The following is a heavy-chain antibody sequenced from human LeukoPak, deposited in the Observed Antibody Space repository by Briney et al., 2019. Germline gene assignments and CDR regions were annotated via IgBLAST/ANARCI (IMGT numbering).Heavy chain of an antibody. D-gene: IGHD6-13*01. V-gene: IGHV3-64D*09. CDR3: VKGLAAAGTNY. CDR1: GLTFSSYA. CDR2: ISSNGGST. Sequence: GGSLRLSCSASGLTFSSYAMHWVRQAPGKGLEYVSTISSNGGSTYHADSVKGRFTISRDNSKNTLYLQMSSLRVEDTAVYYCVKGLAAAGTNYWGQGTLVTVSS. J-gene: IGHJ4*02.